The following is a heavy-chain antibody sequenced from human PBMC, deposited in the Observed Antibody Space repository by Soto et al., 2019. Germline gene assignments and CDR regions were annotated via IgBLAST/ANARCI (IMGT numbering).Heavy chain of an antibody. CDR1: GFTVSSNY. D-gene: IGHD3-3*01. J-gene: IGHJ6*02. Sequence: EVQLVESGGGLIQPGGSLRLSCAASGFTVSSNYMSWVRQAPGKGLEWVSVIYSGGSTYYADSVKGRFTISRDNSKNTLYLINSSRGDDTAAEYCGGGGRRVVYDAYYYYYGMDVWGQGTTVTVSS. CDR3: GGGGRRVVYDAYYYYYGMDV. CDR2: IYSGGST. V-gene: IGHV3-53*01.